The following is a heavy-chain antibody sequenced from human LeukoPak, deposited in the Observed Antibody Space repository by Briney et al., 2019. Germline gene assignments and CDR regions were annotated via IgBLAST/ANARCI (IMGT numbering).Heavy chain of an antibody. CDR1: GFTFSSYG. CDR3: AKSCLDTYYDTLTGSDY. Sequence: GRSLRLSCAASGFTFSSYGMHWVRQAPGKGLEWVAFISYDGSNKYYAASVKGLFTISRDNSKNTLYLQMNSLRAEDTAVYYCAKSCLDTYYDTLTGSDYWGQGTLVTVSS. CDR2: ISYDGSNK. V-gene: IGHV3-30*18. J-gene: IGHJ4*02. D-gene: IGHD3-9*01.